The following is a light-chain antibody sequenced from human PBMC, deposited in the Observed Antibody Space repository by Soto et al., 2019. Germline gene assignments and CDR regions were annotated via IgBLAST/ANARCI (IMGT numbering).Light chain of an antibody. CDR2: AAS. CDR1: QSVSSN. CDR3: QQYTNWPLT. Sequence: EIVMTQSPATLSVPPGERATLSCRASQSVSSNLAWSQQKPGQAPRVLIYAASTRATGIPARFSGSGSGTAFTLTIGSLQSEDFAVYYCQQYTNWPLTFGGGTKVEIK. V-gene: IGKV3-15*01. J-gene: IGKJ4*01.